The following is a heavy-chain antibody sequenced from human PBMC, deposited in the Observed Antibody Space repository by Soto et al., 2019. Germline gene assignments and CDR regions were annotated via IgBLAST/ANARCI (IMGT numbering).Heavy chain of an antibody. V-gene: IGHV4-4*02. CDR2: IYHSGTT. J-gene: IGHJ5*02. Sequence: SETLSLTCAVSGGSISSDDWWTWVRQTPGKGLEWIGEIYHSGTTNYNPSLMSRVTIAVDKAKSQFSLRLDSVTAADTAVYYCARSDCYGVCRGKWLDPWGQGILVTVSS. CDR1: GGSISSDDW. D-gene: IGHD2-21*02. CDR3: ARSDCYGVCRGKWLDP.